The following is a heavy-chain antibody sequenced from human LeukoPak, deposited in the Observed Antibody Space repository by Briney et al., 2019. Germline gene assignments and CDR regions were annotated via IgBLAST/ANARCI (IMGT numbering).Heavy chain of an antibody. CDR3: ATIDY. J-gene: IGHJ4*02. CDR1: GFIFSNYG. CDR2: ITGHGKNT. Sequence: GGSLRLSCVASGFIFSNYGMNWVRQAPGKGLEWVSGITGHGKNTYYADSVKGRFTISRDNSKNTLYLQMNSLRAEDTAVYYCATIDYWGQGTLVTVSS. V-gene: IGHV3-23*01.